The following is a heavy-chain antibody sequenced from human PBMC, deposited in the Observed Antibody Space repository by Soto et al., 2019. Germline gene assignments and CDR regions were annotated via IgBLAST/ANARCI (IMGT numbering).Heavy chain of an antibody. D-gene: IGHD1-26*01. V-gene: IGHV1-69*13. Sequence: GASVKVSCKASGATFSSYAISWVRQAPGQGLEWMGGIIPIFGTANDAQKFQGRVTITADESTSTAYMELSILSSKDTAVYYCAREGIVGATYYYYGRDVWGQGTTVTVSS. CDR3: AREGIVGATYYYYGRDV. J-gene: IGHJ6*02. CDR2: IIPIFGTA. CDR1: GATFSSYA.